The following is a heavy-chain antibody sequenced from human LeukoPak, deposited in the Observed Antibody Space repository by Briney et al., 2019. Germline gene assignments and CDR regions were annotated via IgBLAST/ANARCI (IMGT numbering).Heavy chain of an antibody. CDR3: LRGLNY. CDR2: IKNDGGT. J-gene: IGHJ4*02. D-gene: IGHD3-16*01. CDR1: GFTFSNYW. V-gene: IGHV3-74*01. Sequence: PGGSLRLSCAASGFTFSNYWMNWVRQAPGKGLVWVSRIKNDGGTSYADSVKGRFTISRDNAKNTLYLQMNSLRAEDTAVYYCLRGLNYWGQGILVTVSS.